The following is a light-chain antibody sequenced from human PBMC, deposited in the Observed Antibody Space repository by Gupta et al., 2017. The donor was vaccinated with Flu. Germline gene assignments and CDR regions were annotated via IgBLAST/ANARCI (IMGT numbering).Light chain of an antibody. CDR3: SSYTSSVSYV. Sequence: TSSDVGAYKYVSWYQQHPGKAPKVMIYDVTNRPSGVSNRFSGSKSGNTASLTISGLQAEDEADYYCSSYTSSVSYVFGTGTKVTVL. J-gene: IGLJ1*01. CDR1: SSDVGAYKY. V-gene: IGLV2-14*03. CDR2: DVT.